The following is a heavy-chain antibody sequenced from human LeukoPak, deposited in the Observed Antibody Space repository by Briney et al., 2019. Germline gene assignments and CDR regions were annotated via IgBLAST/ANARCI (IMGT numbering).Heavy chain of an antibody. CDR2: IWYDGSNK. J-gene: IGHJ6*02. V-gene: IGHV3-33*01. CDR1: GFTFSSYG. CDR3: AREAPRPPVGYDSSGYYSEHYYYYYGMDV. Sequence: SGGSLRLSCAASGFTFSSYGMHWVRQAPGKGLEWVAVIWYDGSNKYYADSVKGRFTISRDNSKNTLYLQMNSLRAEDTAVYYCAREAPRPPVGYDSSGYYSEHYYYYYGMDVWGQGTTVTVSS. D-gene: IGHD3-22*01.